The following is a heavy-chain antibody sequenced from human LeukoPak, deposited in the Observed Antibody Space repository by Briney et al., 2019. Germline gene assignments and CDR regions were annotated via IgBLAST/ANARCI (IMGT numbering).Heavy chain of an antibody. CDR2: ISDSGGST. CDR3: SKDRLPMIRGVDY. J-gene: IGHJ4*02. CDR1: GFTFSSHA. V-gene: IGHV3-23*01. D-gene: IGHD3-10*01. Sequence: GRSLRLSCAASGFTFSSHAVSWVRQAPGQGLEWVSAISDSGGSTYYADSVKGRFTISRDNSKNTLYLQINSLRVEDTAVYYCSKDRLPMIRGVDYWGQGTLVTVSS.